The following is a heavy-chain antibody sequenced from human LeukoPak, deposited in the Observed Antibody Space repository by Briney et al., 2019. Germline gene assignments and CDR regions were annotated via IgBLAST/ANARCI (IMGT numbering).Heavy chain of an antibody. CDR3: ARDAHFGVVTNYYYGMDV. Sequence: SETLSLTCTVSGGSISSYYWSWIRQPAGKGLEWIGRIYTSGSTNYNPSLKSRVTMSVDTSKNQFSLKLSSVTAADTAVYYCARDAHFGVVTNYYYGMDVWGLGTTVTVSS. V-gene: IGHV4-4*07. CDR1: GGSISSYY. CDR2: IYTSGST. J-gene: IGHJ6*02. D-gene: IGHD3-3*01.